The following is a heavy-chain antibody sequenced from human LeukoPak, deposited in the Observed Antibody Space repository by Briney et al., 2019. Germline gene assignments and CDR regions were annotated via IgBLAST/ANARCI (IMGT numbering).Heavy chain of an antibody. J-gene: IGHJ5*01. CDR2: ISSTSAYI. CDR3: ARVAVSGPTGWFDS. Sequence: GGSLRLSCAGTGFALKSYSLSWVRQAPGKGLEWVSSISSTSAYIYYADSVKGRFTISRDNVDNVVYLQMNSLGAEDTAVYYCARVAVSGPTGWFDSWGQGTLVIVSS. D-gene: IGHD2-8*02. CDR1: GFALKSYS. V-gene: IGHV3-21*01.